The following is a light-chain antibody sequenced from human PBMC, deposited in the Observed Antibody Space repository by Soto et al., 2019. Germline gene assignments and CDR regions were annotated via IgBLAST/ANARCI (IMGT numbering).Light chain of an antibody. CDR3: GTWDTSLSAVV. CDR2: ANT. J-gene: IGLJ2*01. CDR1: SFNIWSNY. V-gene: IGLV1-51*01. Sequence: QSVLTQPPSVSAAPGQRVTISCSGSSFNIWSNYVSWYQRLPGTAPKLLIYANTERPSAIPHRFSGSKSDTSDTLTITGLQTVDEADYYCGTWDTSLSAVVFGGGTKLTVL.